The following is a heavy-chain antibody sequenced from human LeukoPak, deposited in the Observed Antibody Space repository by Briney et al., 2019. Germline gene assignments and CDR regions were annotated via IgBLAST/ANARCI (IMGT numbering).Heavy chain of an antibody. CDR2: INHSGST. Sequence: SETLSLTCAVYGGSFSGYYWSWIRQPPGKGLEWIGEINHSGSTNYNPSLKSRVTISVDTSKNQFSLKLSSVTAADTAVYYCARGAMVRGVIISYWGQGTLVTVSS. V-gene: IGHV4-34*01. CDR1: GGSFSGYY. CDR3: ARGAMVRGVIISY. J-gene: IGHJ4*02. D-gene: IGHD3-10*01.